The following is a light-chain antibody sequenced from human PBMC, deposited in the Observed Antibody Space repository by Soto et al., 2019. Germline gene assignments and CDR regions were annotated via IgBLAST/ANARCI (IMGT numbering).Light chain of an antibody. CDR3: QQHGSSPWM. V-gene: IGKV3-20*01. J-gene: IGKJ1*01. Sequence: EVVLTQSPGTLSLSPGERATLSCRASQSVSSTYVAWYQQIPGQTPRLLIYGASSRATGIPDRFSGSGSGTDFTLTISRLKPEDFAVYYCQQHGSSPWMFGQGTKVEIK. CDR1: QSVSSTY. CDR2: GAS.